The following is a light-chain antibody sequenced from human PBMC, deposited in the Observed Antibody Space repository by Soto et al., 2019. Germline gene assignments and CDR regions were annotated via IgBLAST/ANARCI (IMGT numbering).Light chain of an antibody. CDR1: SSDVGSYNL. V-gene: IGLV2-23*01. CDR3: CSYAGSSTWV. J-gene: IGLJ3*02. CDR2: EDS. Sequence: QSALTQPASESGSPGQSITISCTGTSSDVGSYNLVSWYQQHPGKAPKLMIYEDSKRPSGVSNRFSGSKSGNTASLTISGLQAEDEADYYCCSYAGSSTWVFGGGTKLTVL.